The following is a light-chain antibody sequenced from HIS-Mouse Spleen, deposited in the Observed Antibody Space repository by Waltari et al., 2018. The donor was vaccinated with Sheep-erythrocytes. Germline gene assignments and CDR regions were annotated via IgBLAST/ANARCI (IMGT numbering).Light chain of an antibody. CDR3: YSTDSSGNHWV. CDR1: ALPKKY. CDR2: EDS. J-gene: IGLJ3*02. V-gene: IGLV3-10*01. Sequence: SYELTQPPSVSVSPGQTARITCSGEALPKKYAYWYQQKSGPAPVLVIYEDSKRPSGIPERFSGSTSGTMATLTISGAQVEDEADYYCYSTDSSGNHWVFGGGTKLTVL.